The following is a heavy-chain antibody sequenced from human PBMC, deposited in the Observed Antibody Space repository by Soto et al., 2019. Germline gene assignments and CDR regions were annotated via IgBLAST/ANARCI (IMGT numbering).Heavy chain of an antibody. V-gene: IGHV3-23*01. Sequence: LRLSCAASGFTFSRYAMSWVRQAPGKGLEWVSAISGSGGSTYYADSVKGRFTISRDNSKNTLYLQMNSLRAEDTAVYYCAKDSLAGEVGATPTDYWGQGTLVTVSS. CDR3: AKDSLAGEVGATPTDY. J-gene: IGHJ4*02. CDR2: ISGSGGST. D-gene: IGHD1-26*01. CDR1: GFTFSRYA.